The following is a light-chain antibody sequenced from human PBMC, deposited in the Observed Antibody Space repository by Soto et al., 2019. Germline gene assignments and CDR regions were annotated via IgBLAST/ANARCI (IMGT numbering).Light chain of an antibody. J-gene: IGLJ1*01. CDR2: EVS. Sequence: QSALAQPASVSGSPGQSITISCTGTSSDVGDYNYVSWYQQHPGKAPKLMIYEVSNRPSGVSNRFSGSKSGNTASLTISGLQAEEEADYYGSSYKSTIEVFGNGTKVTV. CDR3: SSYKSTIEV. CDR1: SSDVGDYNY. V-gene: IGLV2-14*01.